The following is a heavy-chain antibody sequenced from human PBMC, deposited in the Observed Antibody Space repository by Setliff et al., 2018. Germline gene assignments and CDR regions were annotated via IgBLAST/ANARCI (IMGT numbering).Heavy chain of an antibody. J-gene: IGHJ6*03. CDR3: ARAISGWYSAHYYYMDV. Sequence: PSETLSLTCTVSGFSINSGTHFWGWIRQPPGKGLEWIGRIHYSGNTYYNAPLKSRVTISVDASKNQLSLNLRSVTAADTAVYYCARAISGWYSAHYYYMDVWGKGTTVTVSS. CDR2: IHYSGNT. V-gene: IGHV4-39*07. CDR1: GFSINSGTHF. D-gene: IGHD6-19*01.